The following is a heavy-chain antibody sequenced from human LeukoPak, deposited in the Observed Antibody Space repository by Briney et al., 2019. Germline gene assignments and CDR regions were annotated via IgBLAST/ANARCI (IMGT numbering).Heavy chain of an antibody. D-gene: IGHD6-19*01. Sequence: PSETLSLACTLSGGSISSGSFFWDWIRQPPGKGLEWLGSIHSIGSTYYNPSLKSRLTMSVDTSKNQFSLKLSSVTAADTAVYYCATTSYTSGWHWNFDYWGQGTLVTVSS. V-gene: IGHV4-39*01. CDR2: IHSIGST. CDR1: GGSISSGSFF. CDR3: ATTSYTSGWHWNFDY. J-gene: IGHJ4*02.